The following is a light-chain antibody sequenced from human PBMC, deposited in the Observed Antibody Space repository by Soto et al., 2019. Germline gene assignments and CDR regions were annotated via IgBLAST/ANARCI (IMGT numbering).Light chain of an antibody. Sequence: DIVMTQSPDSLAVSLGERATINCKSSQSVLYSSNNRNYLAWYQQKPGQPPKLLIYWASTRESGVPDRFSGSGSGTDFTLTISNLQAEDVAVYYCQQYRTTPSWTLGQGTKVEIK. CDR2: WAS. CDR1: QSVLYSSNNRNY. CDR3: QQYRTTPSWT. J-gene: IGKJ1*01. V-gene: IGKV4-1*01.